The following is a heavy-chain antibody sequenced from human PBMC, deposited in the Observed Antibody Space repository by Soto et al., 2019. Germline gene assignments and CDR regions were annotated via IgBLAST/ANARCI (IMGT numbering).Heavy chain of an antibody. CDR1: GGSFSGYY. J-gene: IGHJ5*02. CDR2: INHSGST. D-gene: IGHD3-3*01. CDR3: ARAAGNYDFWSGYYSNWFDP. V-gene: IGHV4-34*01. Sequence: PSETLSLTCAVYGGSFSGYYWSWIRQPPGKGLEWIGEINHSGSTNYNPSLKSRVTISVDTSKNQFSLKLSSVTAADTAVYYCARAAGNYDFWSGYYSNWFDPWGQGTLVTVSS.